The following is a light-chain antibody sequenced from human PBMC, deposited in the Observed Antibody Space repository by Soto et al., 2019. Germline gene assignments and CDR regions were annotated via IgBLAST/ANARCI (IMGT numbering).Light chain of an antibody. CDR2: GNS. CDR1: SSNIGAGYD. Sequence: QSVLAQPPSVSGAPGQTVTISCTGSSSNIGAGYDLHWYQQLPGTAPTLLLYGNSNRPSGVPDRFSGSKSGTSASLAITGLQAEDEADYYCQSYDSSLSAYVFGTGTKLTVL. CDR3: QSYDSSLSAYV. J-gene: IGLJ1*01. V-gene: IGLV1-40*01.